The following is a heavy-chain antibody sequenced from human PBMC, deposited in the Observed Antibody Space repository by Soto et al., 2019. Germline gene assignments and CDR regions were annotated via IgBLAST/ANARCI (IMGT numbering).Heavy chain of an antibody. CDR1: GFTFSSYG. Sequence: QVQLVESGGGVVQPGRSLRLSCAASGFTFSSYGMHWVRQAPGKGLEWVAVISYDGSNKYYADSVKGRFTISRDNSKNTLYLQMNSLRAEDTAVYYCAKGRSTVPPVDYYYYYMDVWGKGTTVTVSS. CDR3: AKGRSTVPPVDYYYYYMDV. D-gene: IGHD4-4*01. CDR2: ISYDGSNK. V-gene: IGHV3-30*18. J-gene: IGHJ6*03.